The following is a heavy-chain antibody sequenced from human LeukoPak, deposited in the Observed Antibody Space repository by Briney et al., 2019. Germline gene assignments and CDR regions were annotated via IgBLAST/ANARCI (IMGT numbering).Heavy chain of an antibody. D-gene: IGHD5-24*01. CDR1: GGSISTYY. CDR2: VHYSGST. J-gene: IGHJ4*02. V-gene: IGHV4-59*08. CDR3: ARRVRWLQLCYFDY. Sequence: SETLSLTCTVSGGSISTYYWTWLRQPPGRGLERIGFVHYSGSTKYNPFLKSRVTISLDTSKNQFSLRLNSVTAADTAVYYCARRVRWLQLCYFDYWGQGTLVTVSS.